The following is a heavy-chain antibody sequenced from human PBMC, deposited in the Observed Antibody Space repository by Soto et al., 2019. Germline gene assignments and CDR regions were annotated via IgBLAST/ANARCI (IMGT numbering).Heavy chain of an antibody. D-gene: IGHD6-13*01. CDR2: IYPGDSDT. J-gene: IGHJ6*02. Sequence: PXDSLKVSWKCSGDSFTSYWIGWVLKMPGKGLEWMGIIYPGDSDTRYSPSFQGQVTISADKSISTAYLQWSSLKASDTAMYYCARLGGKAAPIPDYYYYGMDVWGQGTTVTVSS. V-gene: IGHV5-51*01. CDR1: GDSFTSYW. CDR3: ARLGGKAAPIPDYYYYGMDV.